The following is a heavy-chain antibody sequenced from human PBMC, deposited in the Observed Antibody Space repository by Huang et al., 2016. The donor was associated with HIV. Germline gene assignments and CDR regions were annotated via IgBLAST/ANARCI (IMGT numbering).Heavy chain of an antibody. CDR1: GYTFSGYA. Sequence: QVKLVQSGAEVKKPGASVKVSCKTSGYTFSGYAITWVRQAPGQGLEWMGWVSPYNGDTNNVQNLQGRVTMTTDMSTTTAYMELRSPTSDDTAIYYCARKFGRDFDYWGQGTLVTVSS. CDR3: ARKFGRDFDY. D-gene: IGHD3-16*01. J-gene: IGHJ4*02. CDR2: VSPYNGDT. V-gene: IGHV1-18*01.